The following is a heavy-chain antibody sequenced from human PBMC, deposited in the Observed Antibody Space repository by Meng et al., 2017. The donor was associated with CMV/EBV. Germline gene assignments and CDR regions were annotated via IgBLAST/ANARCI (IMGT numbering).Heavy chain of an antibody. Sequence: LQLQESRPGLVKPSETSSLTCTVSGGSLSSSSYYWGWIRQPPGKGQEWIGSIYYSGSTYYNPSLKSRVTISVDTSKNQFSLKLSSVTAADTAVYYCARDSSRWVTKYYFDYWGQGTLVTVSS. CDR2: IYYSGST. D-gene: IGHD4-17*01. J-gene: IGHJ4*02. V-gene: IGHV4-39*07. CDR1: GGSLSSSSYY. CDR3: ARDSSRWVTKYYFDY.